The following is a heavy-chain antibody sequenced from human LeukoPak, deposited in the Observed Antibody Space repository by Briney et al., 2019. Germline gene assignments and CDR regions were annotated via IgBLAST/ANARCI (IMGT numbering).Heavy chain of an antibody. V-gene: IGHV1-8*03. Sequence: ASVKVSCKASGYTFTIYAINWVRQAPGQGLEWMGWMNPNSGNTGYAQKFQGRVTITRNTSISTAFTELSSLRSEDTAVYYCARRAVGNSYYYSMDVWGRGTTVTVSS. CDR1: GYTFTIYA. J-gene: IGHJ6*03. D-gene: IGHD6-19*01. CDR2: MNPNSGNT. CDR3: ARRAVGNSYYYSMDV.